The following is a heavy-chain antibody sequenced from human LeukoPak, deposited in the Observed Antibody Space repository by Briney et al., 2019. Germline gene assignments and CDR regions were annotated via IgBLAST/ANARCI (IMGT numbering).Heavy chain of an antibody. J-gene: IGHJ4*02. CDR2: IKPDGSEN. V-gene: IGHV3-7*01. CDR1: GFTFSGYW. CDR3: ARDLKLGISDY. Sequence: GGSLRLSCAASGFTFSGYWMTWVRQAPGKGLEWVATIKPDGSENYYVDSVRGRFTISRDNAKNSLYLQMNSLRAEDTAVYYCARDLKLGISDYWGQGTLVTVSS. D-gene: IGHD7-27*01.